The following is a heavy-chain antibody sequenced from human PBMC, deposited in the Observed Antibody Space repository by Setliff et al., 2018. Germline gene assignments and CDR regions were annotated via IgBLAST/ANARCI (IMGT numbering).Heavy chain of an antibody. V-gene: IGHV4-61*02. CDR2: IQGTGNT. Sequence: SETLSLTCTVTGGSFDSGTHYWSWIRQPAGKVPEWIGLIQGTGNTNYNPSLQSRATISIDTSKNQISLKITSVTAADTALYSCAGTPARGTTWLSPFDYWGQGTLVTVPQ. CDR3: AGTPARGTTWLSPFDY. CDR1: GGSFDSGTHY. D-gene: IGHD3-9*01. J-gene: IGHJ4*02.